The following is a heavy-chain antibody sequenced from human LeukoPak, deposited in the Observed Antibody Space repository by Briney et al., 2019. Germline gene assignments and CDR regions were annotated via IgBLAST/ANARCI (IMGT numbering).Heavy chain of an antibody. V-gene: IGHV1-69*04. J-gene: IGHJ6*02. D-gene: IGHD2-15*01. CDR3: ARDAYMNDRWFYRMDV. Sequence: SVTVSCTASGGTFTTYSISWVRQAPGQGLEWMGRTIPLLRKTNCAQRFQGRVTIIADKSTSTDHRELRGLRSEDTAVYYCARDAYMNDRWFYRMDVWGQGTTIIVSS. CDR2: TIPLLRKT. CDR1: GGTFTTYS.